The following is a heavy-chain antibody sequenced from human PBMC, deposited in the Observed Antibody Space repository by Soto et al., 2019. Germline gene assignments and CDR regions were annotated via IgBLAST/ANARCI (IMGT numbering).Heavy chain of an antibody. D-gene: IGHD1-1*01. V-gene: IGHV4-38-2*02. J-gene: IGHJ4*02. CDR3: AREKVGTTFFDN. Sequence: SVTLSLTCSVSGFAISRGYYWSWVRQPPGKGLEWIGSIYPSVSSYHNPSLATRLRLSIDTSKNQFTLNLTSVTAADTALYFCAREKVGTTFFDNWGQGIQVTVSS. CDR1: GFAISRGYY. CDR2: IYPSVSS.